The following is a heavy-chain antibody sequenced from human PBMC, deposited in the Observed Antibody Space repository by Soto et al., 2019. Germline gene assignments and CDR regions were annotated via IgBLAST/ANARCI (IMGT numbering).Heavy chain of an antibody. CDR1: GGSISSNNYY. CDR3: ARTILVVVAASLYFDY. V-gene: IGHV4-39*01. D-gene: IGHD2-15*01. CDR2: IYYSGST. J-gene: IGHJ4*02. Sequence: QLQLQESGPGLVKPSETLSLTCTVSGGSISSNNYYWVWIRQPPGKGLEWIGSIYYSGSTYYNPSLKSRVTISVDTSKNQSSLKLSSVTAADTAVYYCARTILVVVAASLYFDYWGQGTLVTVSS.